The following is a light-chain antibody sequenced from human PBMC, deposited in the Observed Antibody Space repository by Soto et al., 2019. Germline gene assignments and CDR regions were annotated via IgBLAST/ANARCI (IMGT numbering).Light chain of an antibody. CDR1: SSNIASNN. CDR3: AAWDDSLNGVV. J-gene: IGLJ2*01. Sequence: QSVLTQPPSASGTPGQRVTISCSGSSSNIASNNVNWYQQLRGAAPKLLIYGNNQWPSGVPDRFSGSKSGTSASLAISGLQAEDEADYYCAAWDDSLNGVVFGGGTKLTVL. V-gene: IGLV1-44*01. CDR2: GNN.